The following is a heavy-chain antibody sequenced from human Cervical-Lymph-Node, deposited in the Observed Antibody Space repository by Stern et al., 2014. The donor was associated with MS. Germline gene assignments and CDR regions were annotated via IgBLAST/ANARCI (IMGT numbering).Heavy chain of an antibody. V-gene: IGHV1-46*01. D-gene: IGHD3/OR15-3a*01. Sequence: QVQLVQSGAEVKKPGASVKVSCKASGYSFTSHYMHWVRQAPGQGLEWVGIINPSGDSASYAQKLQGRVTMTRDTSTSTVYMELSSLRSGDTAVYYCASGTGSKRPTGNYWGQGTLVTVSS. CDR3: ASGTGSKRPTGNY. CDR1: GYSFTSHY. CDR2: INPSGDSA. J-gene: IGHJ4*02.